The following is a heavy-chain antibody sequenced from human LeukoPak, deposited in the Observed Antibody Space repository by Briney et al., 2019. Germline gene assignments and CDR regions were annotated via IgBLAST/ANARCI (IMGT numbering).Heavy chain of an antibody. J-gene: IGHJ4*02. CDR2: ISYDGSNK. CDR3: TTDLVVVGRPDY. V-gene: IGHV3-30-3*01. CDR1: GFTFSSYA. D-gene: IGHD2-15*01. Sequence: GGSLRLSCAASGFTFSSYAMHWVRQAPGKGLEWVAVISYDGSNKYYADSVKGRFTISRDNSKNTLYLQMNSLKTEDTAVYYCTTDLVVVGRPDYWGQGTLVTVSS.